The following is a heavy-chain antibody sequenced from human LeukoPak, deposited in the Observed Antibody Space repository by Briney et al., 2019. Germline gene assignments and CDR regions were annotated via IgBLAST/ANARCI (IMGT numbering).Heavy chain of an antibody. J-gene: IGHJ4*02. Sequence: GGSLRLSCAASGFTFSSYAMHWVRQAPGKGLEWVAVISYDGSNKYYADSVKGRFTISRDNSKNTLYLQMNSLRAEDTAVYYCARDRGGIQLWATYFDYWGQGTLVTVSS. CDR2: ISYDGSNK. CDR1: GFTFSSYA. D-gene: IGHD5-18*01. V-gene: IGHV3-30-3*01. CDR3: ARDRGGIQLWATYFDY.